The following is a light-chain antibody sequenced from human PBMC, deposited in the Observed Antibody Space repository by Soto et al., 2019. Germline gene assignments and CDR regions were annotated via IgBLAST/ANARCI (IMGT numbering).Light chain of an antibody. Sequence: QSLLTQPPSVSGAPGQMVTISCTGSSSNIGADYDVHWYQQVPGAAPNLLIYGNNNRPSGVPDRFSGSKSGTSASLAITGLQAEDEADYYCQSYDSSLSGFYVFGTGTKVTVL. J-gene: IGLJ1*01. CDR3: QSYDSSLSGFYV. V-gene: IGLV1-40*01. CDR2: GNN. CDR1: SSNIGADYD.